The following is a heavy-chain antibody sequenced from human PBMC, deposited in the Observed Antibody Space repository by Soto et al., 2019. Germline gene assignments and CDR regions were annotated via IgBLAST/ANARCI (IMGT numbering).Heavy chain of an antibody. CDR1: GFSLITSGMC. CDR2: IDWDDDK. CDR3: ARILGSSSSDNAFDI. J-gene: IGHJ3*02. V-gene: IGHV2-70*11. Sequence: SGPTLVNPTQTLTLTCTFSGFSLITSGMCVGWIRQPPGKALEWLARIDWDDDKYYSTSLKTRLTISKDTSKNQVVLTMTNMDPVDTATYYCARILGSSSSDNAFDIWGQGTMVTVSS. D-gene: IGHD6-13*01.